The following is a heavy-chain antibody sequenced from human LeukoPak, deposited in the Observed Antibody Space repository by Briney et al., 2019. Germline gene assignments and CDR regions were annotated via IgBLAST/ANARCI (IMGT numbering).Heavy chain of an antibody. J-gene: IGHJ5*02. V-gene: IGHV3-21*01. CDR1: GFTFSSYS. CDR3: VRDGEAVPTLRFDP. CDR2: ISSSSSDI. D-gene: IGHD6-19*01. Sequence: GGSLRLSCAASGFTFSSYSMNWVRQAPGKGLEWVSSISSSSSDIYYADSVKGRFTISRDNAKNSLYLQMNSLRAEDTAVYYCVRDGEAVPTLRFDPWGQGTLVTVSS.